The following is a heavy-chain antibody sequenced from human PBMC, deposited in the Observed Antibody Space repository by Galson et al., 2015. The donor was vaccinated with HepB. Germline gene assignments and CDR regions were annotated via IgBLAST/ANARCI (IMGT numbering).Heavy chain of an antibody. CDR2: IDWDDDK. CDR3: ARFVEATATFDI. CDR1: GFSLTTSGMC. D-gene: IGHD5-18*01. J-gene: IGHJ3*02. V-gene: IGHV2-70*11. Sequence: PALVKPTQTLTLTCTFSGFSLTTSGMCVSWFRQPPGKALEWLARIDWDDDKYYSTSLKTRLTISKDTSKNQVVLTMTNMDPVDTATYYCARFVEATATFDIWGQGTMVTVSS.